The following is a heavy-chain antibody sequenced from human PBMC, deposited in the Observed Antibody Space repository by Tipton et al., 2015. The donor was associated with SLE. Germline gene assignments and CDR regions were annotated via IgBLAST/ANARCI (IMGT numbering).Heavy chain of an antibody. J-gene: IGHJ3*02. CDR1: GFTFSSYE. CDR2: IGTAADT. D-gene: IGHD1-26*01. CDR3: AREMGVGAAAFDI. Sequence: GSLRLSCAASGFTFSSYEMHWVRQATGKGLEWVSAIGTAADTYYPASVKGRFIISRENAKSSLYLQMNSLKAEDTAVYYCAREMGVGAAAFDIWGQGTMGTVSS. V-gene: IGHV3-13*01.